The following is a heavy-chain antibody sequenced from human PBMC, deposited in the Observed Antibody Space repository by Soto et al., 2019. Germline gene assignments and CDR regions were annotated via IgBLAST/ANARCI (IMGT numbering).Heavy chain of an antibody. CDR3: AKARTRSSSWYGVDY. J-gene: IGHJ4*02. V-gene: IGHV3-64*01. CDR1: GFTFSSYA. Sequence: PGESLKISCAASGFTFSSYAMHWVRQAPGKGLEYVSAISSNGGSTYYANSVKGRFTISRDNSKNTLYLQMNSLRAEDTAVYYCAKARTRSSSWYGVDYWGQGTLVTVSS. D-gene: IGHD6-13*01. CDR2: ISSNGGST.